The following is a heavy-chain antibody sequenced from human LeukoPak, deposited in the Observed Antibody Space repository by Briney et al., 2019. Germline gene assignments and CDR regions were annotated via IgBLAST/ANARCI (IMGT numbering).Heavy chain of an antibody. V-gene: IGHV3-21*01. J-gene: IGHJ4*02. CDR2: ISSSSSYI. CDR3: ATLEREYYYDSSGLGGY. CDR1: GFTFSSYS. D-gene: IGHD3-22*01. Sequence: PGGSLRLSCAASGFTFSSYSMNWVRQAPGKVLEWVSSISSSSSYIYYADSVKGRFTISRDNAKNSLYLQMNSLRAEDTAVYYCATLEREYYYDSSGLGGYWGQGTLVTVSS.